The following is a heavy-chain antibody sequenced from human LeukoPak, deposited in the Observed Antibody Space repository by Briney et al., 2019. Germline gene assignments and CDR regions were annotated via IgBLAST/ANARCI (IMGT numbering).Heavy chain of an antibody. D-gene: IGHD6-19*01. J-gene: IGHJ4*02. CDR2: ISGYNGKT. Sequence: ASVKVSCKASGYTFTSYGLSWVRQAPGQGLEWMGWISGYNGKTNYAQKLQGRVTMTTDTSTGTAYMELRSLRSDDTAVYYCARDRGSGTDYWGQGTLVTVSS. V-gene: IGHV1-18*01. CDR1: GYTFTSYG. CDR3: ARDRGSGTDY.